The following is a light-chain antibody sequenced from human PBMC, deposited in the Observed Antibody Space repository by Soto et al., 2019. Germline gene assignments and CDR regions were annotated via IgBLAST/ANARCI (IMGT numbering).Light chain of an antibody. CDR3: NSYTSTRTYV. CDR1: TNVVGGYNY. V-gene: IGLV2-14*01. J-gene: IGLJ1*01. CDR2: EVS. Sequence: QSVLTQPASVSGSPGQSITISCTGTTNVVGGYNYVSWYQQHPGKAPKLLIFEVSSRPSGVSNRFSGSKSGNTASLTISALQAEDEADYFCNSYTSTRTYVFGNGTKVTV.